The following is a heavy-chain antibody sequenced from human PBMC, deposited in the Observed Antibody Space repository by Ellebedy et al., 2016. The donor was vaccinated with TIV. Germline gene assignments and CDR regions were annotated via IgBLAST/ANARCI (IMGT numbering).Heavy chain of an antibody. D-gene: IGHD3-3*01. CDR3: ARTTHDFWSGYYYGMDV. CDR2: INPNSGGT. V-gene: IGHV1-2*02. CDR1: GYTFTGYY. J-gene: IGHJ6*02. Sequence: ASVKVSXXASGYTFTGYYMHWVRQAPGQGLEWMGWINPNSGGTNYAQKFQGRVTMTRDTSISTAYMELSRLRSDDTAVYYCARTTHDFWSGYYYGMDVWGQGTTVTVSS.